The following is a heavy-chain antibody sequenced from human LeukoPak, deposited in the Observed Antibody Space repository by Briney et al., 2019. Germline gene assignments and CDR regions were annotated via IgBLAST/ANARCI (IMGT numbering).Heavy chain of an antibody. CDR1: GGSVSSDNYY. CDR3: ARDRLYSSVYYYGMDV. D-gene: IGHD6-25*01. J-gene: IGHJ6*02. V-gene: IGHV4-31*03. CDR2: IYYSGST. Sequence: PSQTLSLTCTVSGGSVSSDNYYWNWIRQHPGKGLEWIGYIYYSGSTYYNPSLKSRVTISVDTSKNQFSLKLSSVTAADTAVYYCARDRLYSSVYYYGMDVWGQGTTVTVSS.